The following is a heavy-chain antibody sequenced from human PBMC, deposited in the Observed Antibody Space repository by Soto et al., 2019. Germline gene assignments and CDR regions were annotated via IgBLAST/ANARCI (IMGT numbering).Heavy chain of an antibody. D-gene: IGHD5-12*01. CDR2: INHSGST. Sequence: SETLSLTCAVYGGSFSGYCWSSIRQPPGKGLEWIGEINHSGSTNYNSSLKSRVTISVDTSKNQFSLKLTSVTAADTAIYYCTRRYSWNDNYFDPWGPGGVVAVSS. CDR3: TRRYSWNDNYFDP. J-gene: IGHJ5*02. V-gene: IGHV4-34*01. CDR1: GGSFSGYC.